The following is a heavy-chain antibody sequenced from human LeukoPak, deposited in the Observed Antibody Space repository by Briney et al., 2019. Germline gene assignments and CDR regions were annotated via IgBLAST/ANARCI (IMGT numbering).Heavy chain of an antibody. CDR1: GFTFSNYG. CDR2: IWYDGSNK. D-gene: IGHD3-22*01. V-gene: IGHV3-33*01. J-gene: IGHJ1*01. CDR3: ARGDYYDSSGYSQYFQH. Sequence: PGRSLRLSCAASGFTFSNYGMHWVRQAPGKRLEWVAVIWYDGSNKYYADSVKGRFTISRDNSKNTLYLQMNSLRAEDTAVYYCARGDYYDSSGYSQYFQHWGQGTLVTVSS.